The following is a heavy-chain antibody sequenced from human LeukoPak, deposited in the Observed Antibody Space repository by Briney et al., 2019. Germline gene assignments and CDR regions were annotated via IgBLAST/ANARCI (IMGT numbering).Heavy chain of an antibody. CDR2: IKPDGRDK. CDR3: ARGRFCDSGNCYLDY. J-gene: IGHJ4*02. CDR1: GYTFSDYW. Sequence: PGGSLRLSCAASGYTFSDYWMSRVRQAPGKGLERVANIKPDGRDKYHVDAVKGRFTISRDNAKASLYLLMNSLRAEDTAVYYCARGRFCDSGNCYLDYWGQGTLVTVSS. V-gene: IGHV3-7*01. D-gene: IGHD4-23*01.